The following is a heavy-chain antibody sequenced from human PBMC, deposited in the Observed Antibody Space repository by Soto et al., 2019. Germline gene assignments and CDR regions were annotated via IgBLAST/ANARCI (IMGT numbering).Heavy chain of an antibody. J-gene: IGHJ3*02. CDR3: AGGGGVGVAGSAAFDM. CDR1: GYPVTAYY. V-gene: IGHV1-2*04. CDR2: INPATGAA. Sequence: QLHLVQSGAVVKKPGASVTVSCSASGYPVTAYYMHWVRQAPGRGLEWMGGINPATGAAKYTQTFQGWGTHARDTFTRSGFMEPSGLTSGDTAVFYRAGGGGVGVAGSAAFDMWGQGTLVTVSS. D-gene: IGHD3-3*01.